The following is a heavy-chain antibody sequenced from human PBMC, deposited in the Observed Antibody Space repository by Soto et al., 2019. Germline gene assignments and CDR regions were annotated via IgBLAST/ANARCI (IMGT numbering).Heavy chain of an antibody. CDR1: GTSISSYY. V-gene: IGHV4-59*01. CDR3: ARYNSYDIDH. J-gene: IGHJ4*02. CDR2: IHYSGTT. Sequence: SETLSLTCTVSGTSISSYYWSWIRQPPGKGLEWIANIHYSGTTNYNPSLASRVTLSVDTSKNQFSLKMTSVTAADRAMYFCARYNSYDIDHWGRVTLVTVSS. D-gene: IGHD1-1*01.